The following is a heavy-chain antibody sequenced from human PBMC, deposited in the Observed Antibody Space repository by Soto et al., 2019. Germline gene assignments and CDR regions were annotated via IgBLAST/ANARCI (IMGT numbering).Heavy chain of an antibody. D-gene: IGHD2-2*01. Sequence: ASVKVSCKASGYTLTGYYMHWVRQAPGQGLEWMGWINPNSGGTNYAQKFQGWVTMTRDTSISTAYMELSRLRSDDTAVYYCARLKVPSRWPGPFVISGQTTMVTVS. CDR2: INPNSGGT. J-gene: IGHJ3*02. CDR3: ARLKVPSRWPGPFVI. CDR1: GYTLTGYY. V-gene: IGHV1-2*04.